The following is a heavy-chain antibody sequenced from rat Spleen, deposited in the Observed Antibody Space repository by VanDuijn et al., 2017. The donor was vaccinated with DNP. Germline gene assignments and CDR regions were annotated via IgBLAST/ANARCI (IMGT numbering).Heavy chain of an antibody. CDR3: ARHRTIMPYYYAMDA. D-gene: IGHD1-12*01. CDR2: ISYDDTST. CDR1: GFTFSDYY. Sequence: EVQLVESGGGLVQPGRSLKLSCAASGFTFSDYYMAWVRQAPTKGLEWVASISYDDTSTYYRDSVKGRFTVSRENAKSSLYLRMDSLRSEDTATYYCARHRTIMPYYYAMDAWGQGASVTVSS. V-gene: IGHV5-20*01. J-gene: IGHJ4*01.